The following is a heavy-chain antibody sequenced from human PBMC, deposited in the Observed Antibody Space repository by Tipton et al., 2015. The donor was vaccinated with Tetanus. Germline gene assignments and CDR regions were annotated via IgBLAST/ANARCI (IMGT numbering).Heavy chain of an antibody. CDR1: GGSISTYY. V-gene: IGHV4-59*01. Sequence: TLSLTCTVSGGSISTYYWSWVRQPPGRGLEWIGNVHNSGSTKYSPSLRSRVTLSVDTSKNQFSLKLSAVTAADTAVYYCARIGWPQQNKPAFDLWGQGTVVTVSP. D-gene: IGHD6-19*01. J-gene: IGHJ3*01. CDR2: VHNSGST. CDR3: ARIGWPQQNKPAFDL.